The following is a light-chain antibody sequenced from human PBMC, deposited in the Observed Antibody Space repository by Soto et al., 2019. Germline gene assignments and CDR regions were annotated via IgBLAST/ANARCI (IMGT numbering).Light chain of an antibody. J-gene: IGLJ1*01. CDR2: DVS. Sequence: QSLLTQPASVSGSPGQSITISCTGTRSDVGAYNSVAWYQHNPSKAPKLMIYDVSNRPSRVSSRFSDSKSANTASLSISGLHADDEADYYCSSYTSSSTLAFGTETKVTGL. CDR3: SSYTSSSTLA. V-gene: IGLV2-14*01. CDR1: RSDVGAYNS.